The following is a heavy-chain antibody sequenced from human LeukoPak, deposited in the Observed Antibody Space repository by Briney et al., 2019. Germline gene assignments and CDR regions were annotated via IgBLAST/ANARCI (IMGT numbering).Heavy chain of an antibody. V-gene: IGHV5-51*01. CDR3: ARQSDSSGFDAFDI. D-gene: IGHD6-19*01. CDR1: GYSFTSYW. CDR2: IYPGDSDT. J-gene: IGHJ3*02. Sequence: GESLKISSKGSGYSFTSYWIGWVRQMPGRGLEWMGIIYPGDSDTRYSPSFQGQGTISADKSISTAYLQWSSLKASDTAMYYCARQSDSSGFDAFDIWGQGTMVTVSS.